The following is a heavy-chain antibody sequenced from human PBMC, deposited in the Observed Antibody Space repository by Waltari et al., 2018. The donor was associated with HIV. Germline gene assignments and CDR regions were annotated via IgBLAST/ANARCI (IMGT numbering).Heavy chain of an antibody. D-gene: IGHD2-2*01. J-gene: IGHJ6*02. V-gene: IGHV2-5*01. CDR2: IYWKEDK. CDR1: GFSLNTSGVG. CDR3: AHSPQHCLARGRVVPSARAVV. Sequence: QINLKESGPTLVKPTQTLTLTCTFSGFSLNTSGVGVGWILQSPGKALEVLAVIYWKEDKRYSPSWTSMLTIPKYTSHNQVVLSETVMDPVDTVTYDCAHSPQHCLARGRVVPSARAVVWGHGTTATVSS.